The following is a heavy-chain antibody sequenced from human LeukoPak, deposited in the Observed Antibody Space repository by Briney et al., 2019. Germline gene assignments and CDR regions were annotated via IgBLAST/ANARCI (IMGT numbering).Heavy chain of an antibody. CDR2: MDSDGSTT. V-gene: IGHV3-74*01. CDR3: ARDRGHPDAFNI. J-gene: IGHJ3*02. Sequence: GGSLRLSCAASGLTFSSDWMHWVRHAPGKGLVWVSHMDSDGSTTLYADSVKGRFTISRDNARNTLYLQMNNLRVEDTAVYFCARDRGHPDAFNIWGHGTMVTVSS. CDR1: GLTFSSDW. D-gene: IGHD5-12*01.